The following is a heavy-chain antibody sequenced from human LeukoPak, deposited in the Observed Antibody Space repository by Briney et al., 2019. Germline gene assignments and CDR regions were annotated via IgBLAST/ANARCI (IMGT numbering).Heavy chain of an antibody. CDR3: ARCRRGSCYFDH. CDR1: GFTLSIYS. Sequence: GGSLRLSCAASGFTLSIYSMNWVRQAPGKGLEWVSSISSSSSTIYYADSVKGRFTISRDNAKNSLYLQMNSLRAEDTTVYYCARCRRGSCYFDHWGQGSLVTVSS. CDR2: ISSSSSTI. J-gene: IGHJ4*02. V-gene: IGHV3-48*04. D-gene: IGHD2-15*01.